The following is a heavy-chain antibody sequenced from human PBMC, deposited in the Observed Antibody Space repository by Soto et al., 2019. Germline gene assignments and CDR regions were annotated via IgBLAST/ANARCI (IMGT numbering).Heavy chain of an antibody. Sequence: GGSLRLSCAASGFTFDDYAMHWVRQAPGKGLEWVSLISGDGGSTYYADSVKGRFTISRDNSKNSLYLQMNSLRTEDTALYSCAKDDGPAADAFDIWGQGTMVTVSS. J-gene: IGHJ3*02. CDR3: AKDDGPAADAFDI. CDR1: GFTFDDYA. V-gene: IGHV3-43*02. CDR2: ISGDGGST.